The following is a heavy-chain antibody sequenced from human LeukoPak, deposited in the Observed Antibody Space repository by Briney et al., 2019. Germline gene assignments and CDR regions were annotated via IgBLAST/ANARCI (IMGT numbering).Heavy chain of an antibody. J-gene: IGHJ3*02. V-gene: IGHV3-23*01. D-gene: IGHD6-19*01. CDR3: ARDSSGWTPKDDAFDI. Sequence: GGSLRLSCAASGFTFSSYAMSWVRQAPGKGLEWVSAISGSGGSTYYADSVKGRFTISRDNSKNTLYLQMNSLRAEDTAVYYCARDSSGWTPKDDAFDIWGQGTMVTVSS. CDR2: ISGSGGST. CDR1: GFTFSSYA.